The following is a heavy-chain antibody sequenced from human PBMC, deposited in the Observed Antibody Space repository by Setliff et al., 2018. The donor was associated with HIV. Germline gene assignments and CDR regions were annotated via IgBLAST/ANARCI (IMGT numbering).Heavy chain of an antibody. CDR2: IHYKGNI. J-gene: IGHJ5*02. CDR1: GDSIISGDYY. CDR3: ARFTVVVFGAGEPSWFDP. V-gene: IGHV4-30-4*08. D-gene: IGHD2-15*01. Sequence: PSETLSLTCTASGDSIISGDYYWSWIRQSPGKGLEWIGHIHYKGNIDYNASLKSRLAISSDTSKNQFSLNLSSVIAADTAIYFCARFTVVVFGAGEPSWFDPWGQGILVTAPQ.